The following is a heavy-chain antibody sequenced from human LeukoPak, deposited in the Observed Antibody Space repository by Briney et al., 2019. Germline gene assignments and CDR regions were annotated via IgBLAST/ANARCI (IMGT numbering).Heavy chain of an antibody. CDR2: IIPIFGTA. D-gene: IGHD3-22*01. Sequence: SVKVSCKASGGTFSSYAISWVRQAPGQGLEWMGGIIPIFGTANYAQKFQGRVTITADESTSTAYMELSSLRSEDTAVYYCARGRSHMGEYYDSSGPSGYFDYWGQGTLVTVSS. V-gene: IGHV1-69*01. CDR3: ARGRSHMGEYYDSSGPSGYFDY. J-gene: IGHJ4*02. CDR1: GGTFSSYA.